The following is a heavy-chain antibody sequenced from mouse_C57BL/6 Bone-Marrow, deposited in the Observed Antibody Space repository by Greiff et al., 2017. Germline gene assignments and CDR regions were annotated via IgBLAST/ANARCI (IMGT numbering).Heavy chain of an antibody. CDR3: SGVVFAY. CDR1: GYTFTSYW. V-gene: IGHV1-64*01. Sequence: QVQLQQSGAELVKPGASVKLSCKASGYTFTSYWMNWVKQRPGQGLEWIGMIHPNSGSTNYNEKFKGKGTLTVDQSSSTAYMPLSSLTSEDSAVYYCSGVVFAYWGRGTLVTVTA. CDR2: IHPNSGST. J-gene: IGHJ3*01. D-gene: IGHD1-1*02.